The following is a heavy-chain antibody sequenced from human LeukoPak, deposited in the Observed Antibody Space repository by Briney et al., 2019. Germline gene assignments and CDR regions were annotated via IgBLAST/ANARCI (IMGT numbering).Heavy chain of an antibody. CDR2: IYTTGTA. CDR3: ARDHSSSSWMDSFEI. CDR1: GGSIGRYY. D-gene: IGHD6-6*01. J-gene: IGHJ3*02. V-gene: IGHV4-4*07. Sequence: SETLSLTCIISGGSIGRYYWSWIRQAAGKGPEWIGRIYTTGTADYNPSLKGRVFLSVDTSKNQFSLKVTSVTAADTAVYYCARDHSSSSWMDSFEIWGPGTKVTVSS.